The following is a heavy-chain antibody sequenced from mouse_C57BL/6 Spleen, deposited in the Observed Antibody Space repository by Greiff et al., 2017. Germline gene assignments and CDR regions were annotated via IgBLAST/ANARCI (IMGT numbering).Heavy chain of an antibody. CDR1: GFTITNTY. V-gene: IGHV14-3*01. CDR3: ARANWDVRGYFDY. J-gene: IGHJ2*01. CDR2: IDPANGNT. Sequence: VQLQQSVAELVRPGASVKLSCTASGFTITNTYMHWVKQRPEQGLEWIGRIDPANGNTNYAPKFQGKATLPAETSSNTAYLQLSSLTSEDTAIYYCARANWDVRGYFDYWGQGTTLTVSS. D-gene: IGHD4-1*01.